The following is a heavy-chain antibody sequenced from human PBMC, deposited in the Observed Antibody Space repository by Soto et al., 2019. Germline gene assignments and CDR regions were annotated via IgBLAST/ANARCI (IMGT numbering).Heavy chain of an antibody. D-gene: IGHD3-22*01. CDR3: AGHSSGVPGYYNGMDV. Sequence: QVQLVQSGAEVKKPGSSVKVSCKASGGTFSSYAISWVRQAPGQGLEWMGGIIPIFGTADYAQKFQGRVTITADESTSPAYMELSSLRSEDTAVYYCAGHSSGVPGYYNGMDVWGQGTTVTVSS. CDR2: IIPIFGTA. J-gene: IGHJ6*02. CDR1: GGTFSSYA. V-gene: IGHV1-69*12.